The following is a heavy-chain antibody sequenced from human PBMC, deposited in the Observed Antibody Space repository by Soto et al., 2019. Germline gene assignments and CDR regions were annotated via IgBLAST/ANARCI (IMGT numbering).Heavy chain of an antibody. CDR2: IIPIFGTA. CDR1: GGTFSSYA. V-gene: IGHV1-69*01. D-gene: IGHD3-22*01. CDR3: ARDQGIVVVICGGAFDI. Sequence: QVQLVQSGAEVKKPGSSVKVSCKASGGTFSSYAISWVRQAPGQGLEWMGGIIPIFGTANYAQKFQGRVTFTADESTSAAYMELSSLRSEDTAVYYCARDQGIVVVICGGAFDIWGQGTMVTVSS. J-gene: IGHJ3*02.